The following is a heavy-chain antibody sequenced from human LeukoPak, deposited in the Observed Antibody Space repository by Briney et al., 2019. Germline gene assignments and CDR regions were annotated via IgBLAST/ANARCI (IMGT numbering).Heavy chain of an antibody. Sequence: ASLKLSCKASGYTFTDYYMHWVRQAPGQGLEWMGWLHPNSGDTEYAQKFQGRVTMTRDTANSTPYMDMTSLTSDETAVYYCARGCSSDFWGQGSLVTVSS. CDR1: GYTFTDYY. CDR3: ARGCSSDF. D-gene: IGHD6-6*01. J-gene: IGHJ4*02. CDR2: LHPNSGDT. V-gene: IGHV1-2*02.